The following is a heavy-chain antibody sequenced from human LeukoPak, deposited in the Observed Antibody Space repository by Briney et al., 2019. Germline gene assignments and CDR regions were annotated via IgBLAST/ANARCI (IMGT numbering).Heavy chain of an antibody. D-gene: IGHD5-24*01. CDR1: GGTFSSYA. CDR3: ARDGRDGYNLLSY. CDR2: IIPIFGTA. Sequence: SVKVSCKASGGTFSSYAISWVRQALGQGLEWMGRIIPIFGTANYAQKFQGRVTITTDESTSTAYMELSSLRSEDTAVYYCARDGRDGYNLLSYWGQGTLVTVSS. J-gene: IGHJ4*02. V-gene: IGHV1-69*05.